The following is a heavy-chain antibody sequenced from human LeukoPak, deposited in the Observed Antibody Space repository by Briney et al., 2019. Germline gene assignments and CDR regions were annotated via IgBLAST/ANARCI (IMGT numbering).Heavy chain of an antibody. CDR2: VYYSGST. D-gene: IGHD4-17*01. CDR3: ARGGGAHDY. J-gene: IGHJ4*02. CDR1: GGSINSYY. Sequence: SETLSLTCTVSGGSINSYYWSWIRQPPGKGLEWIGYVYYSGSTNYNPSLKSRVTISVDTSKNQFSLKLSSVTAADTAVFYCARGGGAHDYWGQGTLVTVSS. V-gene: IGHV4-59*01.